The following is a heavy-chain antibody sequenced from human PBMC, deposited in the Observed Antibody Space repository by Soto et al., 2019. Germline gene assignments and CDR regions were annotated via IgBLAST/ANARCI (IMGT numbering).Heavy chain of an antibody. CDR3: SRSYWYSSGWRFDY. Sequence: PGGSRRRSWTTSGFTFGYYAMSWFRQAPGKGLEWVGLIRSNSYGGTREYAASVKGRFTISRDDTTKIAYLEMNSLKTEDTALYYCSRSYWYSSGWRFDYWGLGTLVTVSS. D-gene: IGHD6-19*01. V-gene: IGHV3-49*03. CDR1: GFTFGYYA. CDR2: IRSNSYGGTR. J-gene: IGHJ4*02.